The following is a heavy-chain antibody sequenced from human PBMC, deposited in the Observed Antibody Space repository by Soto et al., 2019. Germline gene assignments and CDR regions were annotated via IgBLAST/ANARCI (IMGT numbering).Heavy chain of an antibody. J-gene: IGHJ4*02. CDR2: ISGSGGST. D-gene: IGHD1-26*01. Sequence: EVQLLESGGGLVQPGGSLRLSCAASGFTFSSYAMSWVRQPPGKGLEWVSVISGSGGSTYYADSVKGRFTISRDNSKNTLYLQMNSLRAEDTAVHYCAKRGSGSQFDYWGQGTLVTVSS. CDR1: GFTFSSYA. CDR3: AKRGSGSQFDY. V-gene: IGHV3-23*01.